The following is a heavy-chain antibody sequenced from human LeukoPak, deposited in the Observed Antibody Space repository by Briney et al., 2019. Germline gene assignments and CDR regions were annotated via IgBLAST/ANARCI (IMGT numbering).Heavy chain of an antibody. V-gene: IGHV3-23*01. CDR3: AKDSVVVAGLVNYFDY. J-gene: IGHJ4*02. Sequence: GGSLRLSCAAPGFTFSSYAMSWVRQAPGKGLEWVSAISGSGGSTYYADSVKGRFTISRDNSENTLYLQMKSLRAEDTAVYFCAKDSVVVAGLVNYFDYWGQGTLVTVSS. D-gene: IGHD6-19*01. CDR2: ISGSGGST. CDR1: GFTFSSYA.